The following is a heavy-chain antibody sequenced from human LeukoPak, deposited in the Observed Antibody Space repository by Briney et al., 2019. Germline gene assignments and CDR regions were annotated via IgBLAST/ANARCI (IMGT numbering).Heavy chain of an antibody. J-gene: IGHJ4*02. CDR2: IKEDGSER. CDR3: ARGDRRFEY. Sequence: GGSLRLSCAASGVTFSPYWMTWVRQAPGKGLEWVANIKEDGSERYYVDSVKGRFTISRDNAKNSLYLQMNSLRAEDTAVYYCARGDRRFEYWGQGTLVTVSS. CDR1: GVTFSPYW. D-gene: IGHD2-21*01. V-gene: IGHV3-7*03.